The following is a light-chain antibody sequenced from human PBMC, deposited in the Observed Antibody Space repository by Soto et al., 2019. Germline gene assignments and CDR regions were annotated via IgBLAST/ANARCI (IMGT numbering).Light chain of an antibody. CDR3: LQYSSYPWT. CDR1: QDVRDD. V-gene: IGKV1-17*01. J-gene: IGKJ1*01. CDR2: GAS. Sequence: DIQMTQSPSSLSASVGDRVTITCRASQDVRDDLGWYQQTPGKAPERLIYGASTLHRGVPSRFSGSGSGTEFTLTISSLQPEDFATYYCLQYSSYPWTFGQGTNVEIK.